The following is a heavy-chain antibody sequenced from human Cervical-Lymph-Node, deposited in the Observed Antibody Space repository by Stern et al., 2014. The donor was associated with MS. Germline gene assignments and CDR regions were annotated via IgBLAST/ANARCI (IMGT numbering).Heavy chain of an antibody. J-gene: IGHJ4*02. Sequence: QVQLVQSGAEVKKPGSSVKVSCKASGGTFNTNVISWVRQAPGQGLEWMGGIIPIFGTALYAPKFQGRVTITANESTRAVYMDLSSLRSEDTAVYYCARAAYSTSSYNYWGQGTLVIVSS. CDR3: ARAAYSTSSYNY. V-gene: IGHV1-69*01. CDR2: IIPIFGTA. CDR1: GGTFNTNV. D-gene: IGHD6-6*01.